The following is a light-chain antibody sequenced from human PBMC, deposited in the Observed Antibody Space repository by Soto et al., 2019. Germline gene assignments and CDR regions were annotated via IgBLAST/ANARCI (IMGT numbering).Light chain of an antibody. Sequence: EVVLTQSPGTLSLSPGARATLSCRASQFVSSTYLAWYQQRPGQAPRLLIYGASSSATGIPDWFSGGGSETDFTLTISRLESEDSAVYYCQQYGISPFTFGGGTKVEI. CDR3: QQYGISPFT. CDR1: QFVSSTY. V-gene: IGKV3-20*01. J-gene: IGKJ4*01. CDR2: GAS.